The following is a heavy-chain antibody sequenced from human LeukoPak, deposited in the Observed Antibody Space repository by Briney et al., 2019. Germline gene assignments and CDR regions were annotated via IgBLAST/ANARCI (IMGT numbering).Heavy chain of an antibody. J-gene: IGHJ4*02. CDR2: ISGSGTIP. D-gene: IGHD6-6*01. CDR1: GFTFSRYA. CDR3: AILTTHSSSSQFDY. V-gene: IGHV3-23*01. Sequence: GGSLRLSCAASGFTFSRYAMSWVRQAPGKGLEWVSAISGSGTIPYYADSVKGRFTISRDNSKDTLYLQMNSLRAEDTAIYFCAILTTHSSSSQFDYWGQGTLVTVSS.